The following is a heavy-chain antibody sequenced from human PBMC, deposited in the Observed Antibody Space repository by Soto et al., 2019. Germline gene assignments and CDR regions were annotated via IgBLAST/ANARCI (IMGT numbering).Heavy chain of an antibody. J-gene: IGHJ4*02. D-gene: IGHD1-7*01. V-gene: IGHV3-66*01. CDR3: ARERRGDGNAEL. CDR2: IYSGGNT. CDR1: GFTVSTSR. Sequence: DVQVVESGGGLVLPGGSLRLSCAASGFTVSTSRMSWFRQSPGKGLEWVSVIYSGGNTYYADSVKGRFTISRDNSQNTLYIPMNSLSAEDTAVYYCARERRGDGNAELWGQGTLVTVSS.